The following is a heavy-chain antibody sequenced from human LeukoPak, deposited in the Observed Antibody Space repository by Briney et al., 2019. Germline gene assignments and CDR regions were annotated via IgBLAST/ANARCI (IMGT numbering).Heavy chain of an antibody. Sequence: SETLSLTCAVYGGSFSGYYWSWIRQPPGKGLEWIGYIYYSGSTNYNPSLKSRVTISVDTSKNQFSLKLSSVTAADTAVYYCARYVVVTATWDAFDIWGQGTMVTVSS. V-gene: IGHV4-59*01. CDR1: GGSFSGYY. D-gene: IGHD2-21*02. J-gene: IGHJ3*02. CDR3: ARYVVVTATWDAFDI. CDR2: IYYSGST.